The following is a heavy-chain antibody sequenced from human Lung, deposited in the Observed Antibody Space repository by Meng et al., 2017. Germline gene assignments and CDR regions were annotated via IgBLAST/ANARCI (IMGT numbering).Heavy chain of an antibody. V-gene: IGHV4-4*02. CDR2: IYHSGST. D-gene: IGHD3-10*01. CDR3: ARGSITMVRGVSVFDP. CDR1: GGSISSSNW. Sequence: QVLLLGSGPGLRKPSRPLSPPCAVFGGSISSSNWWSWVRQPPGKGLEWIGEIYHSGSTNYNPSLKSRVTISVDKSKNQFSLKLSSVTAADTAVYYCARGSITMVRGVSVFDPWGQGTLVTVSS. J-gene: IGHJ5*02.